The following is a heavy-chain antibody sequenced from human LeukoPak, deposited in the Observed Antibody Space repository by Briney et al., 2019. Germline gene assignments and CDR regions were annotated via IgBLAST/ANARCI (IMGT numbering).Heavy chain of an antibody. D-gene: IGHD3-22*01. CDR3: ARSTYYYDSSGYPH. CDR2: IYYSGST. Sequence: SETLSLTCTVSGGSISSYYWSWIRQPPGQGLEWIGYIYYSGSTNYNPSLKSRVTISVDTSKNQFSLKLSSVTAADTAVYYCARSTYYYDSSGYPHWGQGTLVTVSS. CDR1: GGSISSYY. V-gene: IGHV4-59*01. J-gene: IGHJ4*02.